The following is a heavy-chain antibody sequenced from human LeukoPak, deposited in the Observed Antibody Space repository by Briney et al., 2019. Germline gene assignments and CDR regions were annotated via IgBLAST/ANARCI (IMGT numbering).Heavy chain of an antibody. CDR1: GGSISSSSYY. CDR3: ARQRRREVVVII. Sequence: PSETLPLTCTVSGGSISSSSYYWGWIRQPPGKGLEWIGSIYYSGSTYYNPSLKSRVTISVDTSKNQFSLKLSSVTAADTAVYYCARQRRREVVVIIGGQGTLVTVSS. V-gene: IGHV4-39*01. J-gene: IGHJ4*02. CDR2: IYYSGST. D-gene: IGHD3-22*01.